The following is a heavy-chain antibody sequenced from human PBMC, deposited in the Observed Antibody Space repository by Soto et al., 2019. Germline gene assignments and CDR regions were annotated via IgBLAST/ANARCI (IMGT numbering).Heavy chain of an antibody. CDR3: ARGFRYCSGGSCYDY. Sequence: PGGSLRLSCAASGFTFSSYWMSWVRQAPGKGLEWVANIKQDGSEKYYVDSVKGRFTISRDNAKNSLYLQMNSLRAEDTAVYYCARGFRYCSGGSCYDYWGQGTLVTVSS. V-gene: IGHV3-7*01. CDR2: IKQDGSEK. J-gene: IGHJ4*02. D-gene: IGHD2-15*01. CDR1: GFTFSSYW.